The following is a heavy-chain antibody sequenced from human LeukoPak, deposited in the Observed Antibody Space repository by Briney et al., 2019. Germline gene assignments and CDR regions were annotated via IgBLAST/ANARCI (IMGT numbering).Heavy chain of an antibody. CDR1: GYTFTSYG. D-gene: IGHD6-13*01. CDR2: ISAYNGNT. V-gene: IGHV1-18*01. CDR3: ARDQFGSSWWGIGYYYYGMDV. Sequence: ASVKVSCKASGYTFTSYGISWVRQAPGQGLEWMGWISAYNGNTNYAQKLQGRVTMTTDTSTSTAYMELRSLRSDDTAVYYCARDQFGSSWWGIGYYYYGMDVWGQGTTVTVSS. J-gene: IGHJ6*02.